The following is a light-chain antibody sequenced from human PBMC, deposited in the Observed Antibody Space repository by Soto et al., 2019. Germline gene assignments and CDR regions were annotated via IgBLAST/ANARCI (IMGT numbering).Light chain of an antibody. CDR1: QSISTY. CDR2: GAS. J-gene: IGKJ5*01. V-gene: IGKV1-39*01. Sequence: DIQMTQSPSSLSASVGDRVTIPCRASQSISTYLNWYQQKPGKAPKLLIYGASSLQSGVPSRFGASGSGTDFTLTISGLQPEDFAIYYCQQAHSFPITFGQGTRLEIK. CDR3: QQAHSFPIT.